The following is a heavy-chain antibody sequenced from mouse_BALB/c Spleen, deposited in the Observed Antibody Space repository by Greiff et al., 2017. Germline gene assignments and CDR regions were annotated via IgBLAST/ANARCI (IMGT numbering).Heavy chain of an antibody. Sequence: EVHLVESGGGLVQPGGSRKLSCAASGFTFSSFGMHWVRQAPEKGLEWVAYISSGSSTIYYADTVKGRFTISRDNPKNTLFLQMTSLRSEDTAMYYCARDDYDGKDDWGQGTTLTVSS. J-gene: IGHJ2*01. CDR1: GFTFSSFG. CDR3: ARDDYDGKDD. V-gene: IGHV5-17*02. D-gene: IGHD2-4*01. CDR2: ISSGSSTI.